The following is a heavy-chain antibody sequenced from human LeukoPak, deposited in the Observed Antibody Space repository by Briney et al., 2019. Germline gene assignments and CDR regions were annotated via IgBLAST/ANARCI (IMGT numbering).Heavy chain of an antibody. CDR3: AREQGDSSGYYKYYFDY. CDR2: INHSGST. V-gene: IGHV4-34*01. J-gene: IGHJ4*02. D-gene: IGHD3-22*01. Sequence: SETLSLTCAVYGGSFSGYYWSWIRQPPGKGLEWIGEINHSGSTNYNPSLKSRVTISVDTSKNQFSLKLSSVTAADTAVYYCAREQGDSSGYYKYYFDYWGQGTLVTVSS. CDR1: GGSFSGYY.